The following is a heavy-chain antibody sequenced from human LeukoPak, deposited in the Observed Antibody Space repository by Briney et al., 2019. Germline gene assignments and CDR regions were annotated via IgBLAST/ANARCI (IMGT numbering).Heavy chain of an antibody. D-gene: IGHD2-15*01. CDR3: ARNKGPKGYDMDV. J-gene: IGHJ6*03. CDR1: GFTFSSYS. V-gene: IGHV3-21*01. Sequence: PGGSLRLSCAASGFTFSSYSMNWVRQAPGKGLEWVSSISSSGSYIYYADSVKGRFTISRDNAKNSLYLQMNSLRAEDTAVYYCARNKGPKGYDMDVWGKGTTVTVSS. CDR2: ISSSGSYI.